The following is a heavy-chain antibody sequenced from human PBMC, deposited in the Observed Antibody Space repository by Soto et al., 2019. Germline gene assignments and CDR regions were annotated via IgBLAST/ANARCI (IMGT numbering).Heavy chain of an antibody. J-gene: IGHJ4*02. D-gene: IGHD3-16*02. CDR3: ARGKDDYSWGSYRPNKLNIDY. V-gene: IGHV1-8*01. CDR1: GYTFTSYD. Sequence: EASVKVSCKASGYTFTSYDINWVRQATGQGLEWMGWMNPNSGNTGYAQKFQGRVTMTRNTSISTAYMELSSLRSEDTAVYYCARGKDDYSWGSYRPNKLNIDYWGQGTLVTVAS. CDR2: MNPNSGNT.